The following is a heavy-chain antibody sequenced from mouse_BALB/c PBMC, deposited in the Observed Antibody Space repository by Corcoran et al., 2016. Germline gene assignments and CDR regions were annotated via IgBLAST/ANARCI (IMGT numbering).Heavy chain of an antibody. V-gene: IGHV14-1*02. CDR3: ARETARATSYFDS. D-gene: IGHD3-2*01. Sequence: EVQLQQSGAELARPGALVKLSCKASGFNIKDYYMHWVKQRPEQGLERIGWIDPENGNTIYDPKFQGKASITADTSSNTAYLQLSSLTSEDTAVYYWARETARATSYFDSGGQGTTLTVSS. J-gene: IGHJ2*01. CDR1: GFNIKDYY. CDR2: IDPENGNT.